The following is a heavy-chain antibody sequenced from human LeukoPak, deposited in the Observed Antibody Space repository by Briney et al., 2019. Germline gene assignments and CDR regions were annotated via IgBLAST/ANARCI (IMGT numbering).Heavy chain of an antibody. CDR1: GGSISSYY. Sequence: SETLSLTCTVSGGSISSYYWSWLRQPPGKGLEWIGYIYYSGSTNYNPSLKSRVTISVDTSKNQFSLKLSSVTAADTAVYYCARENIVVVPAAIHNWFDPWGQGTLVTVSS. V-gene: IGHV4-59*01. J-gene: IGHJ5*02. CDR3: ARENIVVVPAAIHNWFDP. D-gene: IGHD2-2*01. CDR2: IYYSGST.